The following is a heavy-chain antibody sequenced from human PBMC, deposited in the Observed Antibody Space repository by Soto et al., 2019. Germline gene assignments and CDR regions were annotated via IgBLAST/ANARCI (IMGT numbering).Heavy chain of an antibody. CDR3: ASDPLDRQEAYYFDY. Sequence: QVQLVESGGGVVQPGRSLRLSCAASGFTFSSYAMHWVRQAPGKGLEWVAIISYDGSNKYYADSVKGRFTISRDNSKNTLYLQMNSLRAEDTAVYYCASDPLDRQEAYYFDYWGQGTLVTVSS. J-gene: IGHJ4*02. CDR2: ISYDGSNK. CDR1: GFTFSSYA. V-gene: IGHV3-30-3*01.